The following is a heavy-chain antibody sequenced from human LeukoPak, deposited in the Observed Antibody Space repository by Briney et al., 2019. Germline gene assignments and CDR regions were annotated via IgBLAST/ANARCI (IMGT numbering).Heavy chain of an antibody. CDR3: ARGPYDILTGYYLVYYYGMDV. J-gene: IGHJ6*04. CDR1: GDTFSTYA. V-gene: IGHV1-69*17. Sequence: ASVKVSCKASGDTFSTYAISWVRQARGQGLEWMGGIIPISDIANYARKFQGRVTITADKSTSTAYMELSSLRSEDTAVYYCARGPYDILTGYYLVYYYGMDVWGKGTTVTVSS. D-gene: IGHD3-9*01. CDR2: IIPISDIA.